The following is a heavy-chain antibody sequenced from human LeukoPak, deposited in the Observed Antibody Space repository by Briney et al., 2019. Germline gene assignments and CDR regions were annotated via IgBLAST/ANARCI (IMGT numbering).Heavy chain of an antibody. D-gene: IGHD3-9*01. V-gene: IGHV4-39*01. Sequence: SETLSLTCIVSGGSISSSSYYWGWIRQPPGKGLEWIGSISYSGSTDYNPSLKSRVTISVDTSKNQFSLRLSSVTAADTAVYYCAGLPPGPTIYGMDVWGQGTTVTVSS. CDR2: ISYSGST. CDR3: AGLPPGPTIYGMDV. J-gene: IGHJ6*02. CDR1: GGSISSSSYY.